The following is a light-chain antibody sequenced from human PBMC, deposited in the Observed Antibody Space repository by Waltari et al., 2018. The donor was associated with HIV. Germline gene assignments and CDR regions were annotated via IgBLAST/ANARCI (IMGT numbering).Light chain of an antibody. V-gene: IGLV2-14*03. J-gene: IGLJ2*01. CDR1: TRTVGGFIS. CDR3: SSYTSSDTVV. Sequence: QSALTQPASVSGSPGQSITISSTGTTRTVGGFISFSWYQQPPTKAPKIVILVVSNRPSGVSNRFSGSKSGNTASLTISGLQAEDEAYYYCSSYTSSDTVVFGGGTKVTVL. CDR2: VVS.